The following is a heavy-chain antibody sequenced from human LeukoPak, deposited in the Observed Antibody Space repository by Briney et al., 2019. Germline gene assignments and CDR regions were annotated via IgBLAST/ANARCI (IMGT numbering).Heavy chain of an antibody. CDR2: ISAYNGNT. Sequence: ASVKVSCKASGYTFTSYGISWVRQAPGQGLEWMGWISAYNGNTNYAQKLQGRVTMTTDTSTSTAYMELRSLTSDDTAVYYCARHPGYCSSTNCYFDYWGQGTLVTVSS. J-gene: IGHJ4*02. V-gene: IGHV1-18*01. CDR1: GYTFTSYG. CDR3: ARHPGYCSSTNCYFDY. D-gene: IGHD2-2*01.